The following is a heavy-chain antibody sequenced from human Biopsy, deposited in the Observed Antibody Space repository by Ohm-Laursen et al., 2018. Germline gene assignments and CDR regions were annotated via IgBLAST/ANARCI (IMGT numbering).Heavy chain of an antibody. D-gene: IGHD2-15*01. CDR1: GKTFSDYQ. V-gene: IGHV4-34*08. CDR3: GNEVHGRDY. J-gene: IGHJ4*02. Sequence: LQTLSLTCAVFGKTFSDYQWSWIRQPPGKGLEWIGKINQSGTTNYNPSLKSRVSISADASKYEFSLRLTSVTAADTAVYFCGNEVHGRDYWGLGAQVTVSS. CDR2: INQSGTT.